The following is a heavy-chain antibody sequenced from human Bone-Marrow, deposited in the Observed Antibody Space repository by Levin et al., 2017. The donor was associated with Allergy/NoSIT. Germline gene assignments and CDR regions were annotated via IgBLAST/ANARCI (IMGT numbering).Heavy chain of an antibody. V-gene: IGHV3-30-3*01. CDR3: AREVDTAVAYCFDY. Sequence: GESLKISCAASGFTFSTYTMHWVRQAPGKGLEWVAVISYDGSNTYYADSVKGRFTISRDNSKNTLYLQMNSLRAEDTAVYFCAREVDTAVAYCFDYWGQGTLVTVSS. J-gene: IGHJ4*02. CDR1: GFTFSTYT. D-gene: IGHD5-18*01. CDR2: ISYDGSNT.